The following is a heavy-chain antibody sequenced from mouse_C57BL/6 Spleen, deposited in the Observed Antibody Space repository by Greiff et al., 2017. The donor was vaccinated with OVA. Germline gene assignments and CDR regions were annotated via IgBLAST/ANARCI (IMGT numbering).Heavy chain of an antibody. Sequence: VQLQQPGAELVRPGSSVKLSCKASGYTFTSYWMDWVKQRPGQGLEWVGNIYPSDSETHYNQTFKDQATLTVDKSSSTAYMQLSSLTAEDYAVYYCASAYYSNYGFAYWGQGTLVTVSA. CDR1: GYTFTSYW. V-gene: IGHV1-61*01. CDR3: ASAYYSNYGFAY. D-gene: IGHD2-5*01. CDR2: IYPSDSET. J-gene: IGHJ3*01.